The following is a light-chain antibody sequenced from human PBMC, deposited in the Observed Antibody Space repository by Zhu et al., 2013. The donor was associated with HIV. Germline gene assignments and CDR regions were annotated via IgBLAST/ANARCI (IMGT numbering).Light chain of an antibody. J-gene: IGKJ2*01. Sequence: DIQMTQSPSSVSASVGETVTITCRASQGISSWLVWYQQKPDKAPKLLIYAASSLQSGVSSRFSGSGSGTHFTLTISSLQPEDFATYYCQQANSFPYTFGQGTKLEIK. CDR1: QGISSW. CDR3: QQANSFPYT. V-gene: IGKV1-12*01. CDR2: AAS.